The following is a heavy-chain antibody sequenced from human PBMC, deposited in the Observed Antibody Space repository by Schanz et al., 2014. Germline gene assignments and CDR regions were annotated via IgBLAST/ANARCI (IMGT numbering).Heavy chain of an antibody. Sequence: GQLAESGGGLVQPGGSLGLSCVVSGFTVSSDHMSWIRQAPGKGLEWVSYISGTTTYTNYADSVKGRFTISRDNAKNSLYLQMNSLRAEDTAVYYCARPRFDYGEVDYWGQGTLVTVSS. CDR1: GFTVSSDH. CDR2: ISGTTTYT. J-gene: IGHJ4*02. V-gene: IGHV3-11*06. D-gene: IGHD4-17*01. CDR3: ARPRFDYGEVDY.